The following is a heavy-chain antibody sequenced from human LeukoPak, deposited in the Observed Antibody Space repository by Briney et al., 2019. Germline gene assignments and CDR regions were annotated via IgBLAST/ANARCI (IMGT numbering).Heavy chain of an antibody. J-gene: IGHJ4*02. V-gene: IGHV3-23*01. CDR2: VSGGDPTT. Sequence: GGSLRLSCAASDFSFATYGMGWVRQAPGRGLEWVSSVSGGDPTTYYADSVKGRFTISRDDSKNTLYLQMNSLRAEDTAVYYCAIRGYDSSGYYGGFDYWGQGTLVTVSS. D-gene: IGHD3-22*01. CDR3: AIRGYDSSGYYGGFDY. CDR1: DFSFATYG.